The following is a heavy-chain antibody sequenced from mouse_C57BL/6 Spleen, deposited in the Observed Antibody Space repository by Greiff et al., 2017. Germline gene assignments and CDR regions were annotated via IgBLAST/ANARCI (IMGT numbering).Heavy chain of an antibody. CDR3: ATLYGSSYKNY. J-gene: IGHJ2*01. D-gene: IGHD1-1*01. CDR1: GYTFTSYW. CDR2: IHPSDSDT. Sequence: QVQLQQPGAELVKPGASVKVSCKASGYTFTSYWMHWVKQRPGQGLEWIGRIHPSDSDTNYNQQFKGKATLTVAKSSSTAYMQLSSLTSEDSAVYYCATLYGSSYKNYWGQGTTLTVAS. V-gene: IGHV1-74*01.